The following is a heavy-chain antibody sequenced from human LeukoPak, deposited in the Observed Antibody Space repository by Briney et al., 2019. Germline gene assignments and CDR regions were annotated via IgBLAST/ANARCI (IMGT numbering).Heavy chain of an antibody. CDR1: GYSFTSFA. Sequence: GASVKVSCKASGYSFTSFAISWVRQAPGQGLEWMGWISGYNGNTNYAEKLQGRVTMTTDTSTSTVYMELRSLRSADTAVYYCARDTHRTSDAFDIWGQGTMVTVSS. J-gene: IGHJ3*02. V-gene: IGHV1-18*01. CDR3: ARDTHRTSDAFDI. CDR2: ISGYNGNT.